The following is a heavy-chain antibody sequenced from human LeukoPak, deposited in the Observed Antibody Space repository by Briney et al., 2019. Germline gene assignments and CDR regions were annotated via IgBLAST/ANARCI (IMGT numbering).Heavy chain of an antibody. CDR1: GFTFSSYA. CDR3: AKLLPPAAGGTYSFDY. CDR2: ISYDGSNK. J-gene: IGHJ4*02. D-gene: IGHD6-13*01. V-gene: IGHV3-30*04. Sequence: GGSLRLSCAASGFTFSSYAMHWVRQAPGKGLEWVAVISYDGSNKYYADSVKGRFTISRDNSKNTLYLQMNSLRAEDTAVYYCAKLLPPAAGGTYSFDYWGQGTLVTVSS.